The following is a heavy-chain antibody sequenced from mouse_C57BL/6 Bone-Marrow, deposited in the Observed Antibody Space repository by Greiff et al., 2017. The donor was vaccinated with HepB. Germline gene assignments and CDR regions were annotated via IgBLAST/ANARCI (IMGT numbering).Heavy chain of an antibody. J-gene: IGHJ2*01. CDR3: TRSSLLWDYFDY. CDR2: IYPGNSDT. V-gene: IGHV1-5*01. Sequence: EVQRVESGTVLARPGASVKMSCKTSGYTFTSYWMHWVKQRPGQGLEWIGAIYPGNSDTSYNQKFKGKAKLTAVTSASTAYMELSSLTNEDSAVYYCTRSSLLWDYFDYWGQGTTLTVSS. CDR1: GYTFTSYW. D-gene: IGHD2-1*01.